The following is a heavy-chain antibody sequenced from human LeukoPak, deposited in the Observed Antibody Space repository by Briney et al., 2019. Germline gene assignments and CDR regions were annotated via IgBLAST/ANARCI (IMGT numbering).Heavy chain of an antibody. J-gene: IGHJ4*02. CDR3: ARSRPSQWLDRLDY. V-gene: IGHV4-34*01. Sequence: PSETLSLTCAVYGGSFSGYYWSWIRQPPGKGLEWIGEINHSGSTNYNPSLKSRVTISVDTSKNQFSLKPSSVTAADTAVYYCARSRPSQWLDRLDYWGQGTLVTVSS. D-gene: IGHD6-19*01. CDR2: INHSGST. CDR1: GGSFSGYY.